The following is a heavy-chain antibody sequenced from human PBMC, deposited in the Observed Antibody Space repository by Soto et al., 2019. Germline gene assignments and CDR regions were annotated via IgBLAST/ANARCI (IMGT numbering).Heavy chain of an antibody. D-gene: IGHD3-3*02. CDR1: GFTFSDSA. Sequence: EVQLVESGGGLVQPGGSLKLSCAASGFTFSDSAMHWLRQASGKGLEWVGRIRSKSNNYATEYAASVKGRFTISRDDSRNTAYLQMNSLKTEDTAVYYCTRHLADCWGQGTLVTVSS. V-gene: IGHV3-73*01. CDR2: IRSKSNNYAT. J-gene: IGHJ4*02. CDR3: TRHLADC.